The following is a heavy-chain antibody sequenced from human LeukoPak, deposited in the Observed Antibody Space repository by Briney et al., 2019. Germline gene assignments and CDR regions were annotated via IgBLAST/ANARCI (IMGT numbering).Heavy chain of an antibody. V-gene: IGHV1-69*13. J-gene: IGHJ5*02. CDR2: IIPIFGTA. CDR3: ARGRRVVVHGWFEP. D-gene: IGHD3-22*01. CDR1: GGTFSSYA. Sequence: GASVKVSCKASGGTFSSYAISWVRQAPGQGLEWMGKIIPIFGTANYAQKFQGRVTITADESTSTAYMELSSLRSEDTAVYYCARGRRVVVHGWFEPWGQGTLVTVSS.